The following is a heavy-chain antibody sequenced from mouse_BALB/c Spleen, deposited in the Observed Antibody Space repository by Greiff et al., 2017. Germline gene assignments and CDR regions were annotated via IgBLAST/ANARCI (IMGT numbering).Heavy chain of an antibody. V-gene: IGHV5-4*02. CDR2: ISDGGSYT. CDR3: ARVPYYGNYFDY. J-gene: IGHJ2*01. Sequence: EVKLVESGGGLVKPGGSLKLSCAASGFTFSDYYMYWVRQTPEKRLEWVATISDGGSYTYYPDSVKGRFTISRDNAKNHLYLQMSSLKSEDTAMYYCARVPYYGNYFDYWGQGTTLTVSS. CDR1: GFTFSDYY. D-gene: IGHD2-10*01.